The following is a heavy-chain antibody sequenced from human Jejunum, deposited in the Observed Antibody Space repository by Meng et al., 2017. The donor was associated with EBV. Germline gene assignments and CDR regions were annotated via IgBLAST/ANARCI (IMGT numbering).Heavy chain of an antibody. J-gene: IGHJ4*02. CDR1: GGSISSFNYY. CDR3: ARGGGIAVAGE. V-gene: IGHV4-39*07. CDR2: IYYSGST. Sequence: QLQLQESGPGLVKPSETLSRTGTVSGGSISSFNYYWGWIRQPPGKGLEWIGSIYYSGSTYYNPSLKSRVTISVDTSKKQFSLKLNSVTAADTAVYYCARGGGIAVAGEWGQGTMVTV. D-gene: IGHD6-19*01.